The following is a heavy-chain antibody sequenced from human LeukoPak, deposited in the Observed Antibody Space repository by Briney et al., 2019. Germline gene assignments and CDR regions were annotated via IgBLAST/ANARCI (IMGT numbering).Heavy chain of an antibody. J-gene: IGHJ4*02. Sequence: SETLSLTXTVSGGSISSSSYYWGWIRQPPGKGLEWIGSIYYSGSTYYNPSLKSRVTISVDTSKNQFSLKLSSVTAADTAVYYCATSIAARFDYWGQGTLVTVSS. CDR2: IYYSGST. CDR1: GGSISSSSYY. V-gene: IGHV4-39*01. D-gene: IGHD6-6*01. CDR3: ATSIAARFDY.